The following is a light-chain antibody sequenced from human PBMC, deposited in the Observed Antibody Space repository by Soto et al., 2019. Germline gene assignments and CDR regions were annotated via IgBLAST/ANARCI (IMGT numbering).Light chain of an antibody. CDR3: KHYGGSQGT. CDR1: HSVSSY. CDR2: DAS. J-gene: IGKJ1*01. V-gene: IGKV3-11*01. Sequence: EVVFTQSPATLSLSPGERATLSCRASHSVSSYLAWYQQKPGQAPRLLIYDASNRATGIPARFSGSGSGTDFTLTISSLQTEDFAVYYCKHYGGSQGTVGQGTKGDIK.